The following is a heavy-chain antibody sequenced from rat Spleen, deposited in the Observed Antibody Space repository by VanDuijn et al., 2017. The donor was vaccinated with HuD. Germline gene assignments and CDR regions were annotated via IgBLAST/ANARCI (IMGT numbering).Heavy chain of an antibody. J-gene: IGHJ2*01. Sequence: EVQLVESDGGLVQPGRSLKLPCAASGFTFSDYTMAWVRQAPKKGLEWVATISYDGSSTYYRDSVKGRFTISRDNAKSTLYLQVDSPRSEDTAIYYCARRGPTDYFDYWGQGVMVTVSS. CDR3: ARRGPTDYFDY. CDR2: ISYDGSST. V-gene: IGHV5-7*01. D-gene: IGHD2-1*01. CDR1: GFTFSDYT.